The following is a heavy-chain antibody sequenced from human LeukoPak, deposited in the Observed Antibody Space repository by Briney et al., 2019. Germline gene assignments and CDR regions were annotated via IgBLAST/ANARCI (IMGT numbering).Heavy chain of an antibody. CDR2: VNSDGSST. CDR3: ARGSTQYSSGWYGLDY. D-gene: IGHD6-19*01. J-gene: IGHJ4*02. Sequence: GGSLRLSCAASGFTFSSYAMSWVRQAPGKGLVWVSRVNSDGSSTTYADSVKGRFTISRDNAKNTLYLQMNGLRAEDTAVYYCARGSTQYSSGWYGLDYWGQGTLVTVSS. CDR1: GFTFSSYA. V-gene: IGHV3-74*01.